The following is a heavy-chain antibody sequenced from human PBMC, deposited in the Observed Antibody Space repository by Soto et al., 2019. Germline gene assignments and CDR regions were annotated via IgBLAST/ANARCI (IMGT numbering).Heavy chain of an antibody. CDR1: GIPFSNYY. V-gene: IGHV3-11*05. CDR2: IESSGTYT. J-gene: IGHJ5*02. D-gene: IGHD2-15*01. CDR3: VRELGGLVS. Sequence: QVRLVESGGGLVKAGGSLRLSCAVSGIPFSNYYMSWIRQAPGKGLEWVSYIESSGTYTNYADSVRGRFTISRDNAKNSLFLQMNSLKTDDTAVYYCVRELGGLVSWGQGTLVTVSS.